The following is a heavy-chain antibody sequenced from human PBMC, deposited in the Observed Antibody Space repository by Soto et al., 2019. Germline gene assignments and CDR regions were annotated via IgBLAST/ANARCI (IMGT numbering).Heavy chain of an antibody. V-gene: IGHV1-69*13. D-gene: IGHD3-10*01. CDR3: ERDVMGYYGSGSWLDP. CDR2: IIPIFGTA. J-gene: IGHJ5*02. CDR1: GGTFSSYA. Sequence: SVKVSCKASGGTFSSYAISWVRQAPGQGLEWMGGIIPIFGTANYAQKFQGRVTITADEYTSTAYMELSSLRSEDTAVYYCERDVMGYYGSGSWLDPWGQANLDTVS.